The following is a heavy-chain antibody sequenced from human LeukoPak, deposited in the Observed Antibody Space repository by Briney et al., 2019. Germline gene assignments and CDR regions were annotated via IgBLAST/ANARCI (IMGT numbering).Heavy chain of an antibody. CDR1: GFAFSDYA. J-gene: IGHJ4*02. D-gene: IGHD3-10*01. CDR3: AKYYYDSGTYSFDY. V-gene: IGHV3-23*01. Sequence: GGSLRPSCAASGFAFSDYAMTWVRQAPGKGLEWVSAISGSDGTTYYADSVKGRFTISRDTSKNTLYLQMNSLRADDTAVYYCAKYYYDSGTYSFDYWGQGTLVTVSS. CDR2: ISGSDGTT.